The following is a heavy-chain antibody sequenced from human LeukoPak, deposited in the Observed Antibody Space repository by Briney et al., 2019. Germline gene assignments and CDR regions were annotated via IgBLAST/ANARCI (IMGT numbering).Heavy chain of an antibody. V-gene: IGHV3-74*01. CDR3: ARGEEDSSGWYVKTGFDY. Sequence: GGSLRLSCAASGLTFSSHWMHWVRQAPGKGLVWVSRITNDGSSTTYADSVKGRFTISRDNAKNSLYLQMNSLRAEDTAVYYCARGEEDSSGWYVKTGFDYWGQGTLVTVSS. J-gene: IGHJ4*02. CDR1: GLTFSSHW. D-gene: IGHD6-19*01. CDR2: ITNDGSST.